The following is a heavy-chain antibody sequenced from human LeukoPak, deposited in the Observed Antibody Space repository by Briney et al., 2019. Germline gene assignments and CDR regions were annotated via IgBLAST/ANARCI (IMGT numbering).Heavy chain of an antibody. D-gene: IGHD3-22*01. CDR3: AKSRGYYDSSGYDYYYYMDV. CDR2: ISGSGGST. CDR1: GFTFSSYA. V-gene: IGHV3-23*01. J-gene: IGHJ6*03. Sequence: GGSLRLSCAASGFTFSSYAMSWVRQAPGKGLEWVSAISGSGGSTYYADSVKGRFTISRDNSKNTLYLQMSSLRAEDTAVYYCAKSRGYYDSSGYDYYYYMDVWGKGTTVTVSS.